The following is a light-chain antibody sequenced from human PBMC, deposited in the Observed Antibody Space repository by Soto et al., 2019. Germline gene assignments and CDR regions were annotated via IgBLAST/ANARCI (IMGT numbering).Light chain of an antibody. Sequence: QSVLTQPPSASGSPGQSVAISCTGTSSDVGGYNYVSWYQQHPGKAPKLMIYEVNKRPSGISYRFSGSKSGNTASLTISGLQGEDEADYYCSAYTVSRTYVFGTGTKVTVL. J-gene: IGLJ1*01. CDR3: SAYTVSRTYV. CDR2: EVN. V-gene: IGLV2-8*01. CDR1: SSDVGGYNY.